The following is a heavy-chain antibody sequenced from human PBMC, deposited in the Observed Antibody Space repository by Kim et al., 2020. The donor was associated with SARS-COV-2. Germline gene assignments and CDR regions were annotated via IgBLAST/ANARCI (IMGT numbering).Heavy chain of an antibody. CDR1: GFTFNKAW. Sequence: GGSLRLSCAASGFTFNKAWMHWVRQSPGKGLEWVGLLKSKNDGGTRDYAAPVKDRFSMSRDDSKNILYFQMNSLKTEDTAVYYCATRPVYPGAFYWGQGT. J-gene: IGHJ4*02. V-gene: IGHV3-15*01. D-gene: IGHD3-10*01. CDR3: ATRPVYPGAFY. CDR2: LKSKNDGGTR.